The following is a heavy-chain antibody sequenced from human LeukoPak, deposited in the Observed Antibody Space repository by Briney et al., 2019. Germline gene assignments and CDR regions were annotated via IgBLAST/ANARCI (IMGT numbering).Heavy chain of an antibody. J-gene: IGHJ4*02. D-gene: IGHD4-17*01. V-gene: IGHV4-59*01. CDR2: IHYSGSA. CDR1: GGSISSYY. Sequence: SETLSLICTVSGGSISSYYWSWIRQPPPKGLEWIGCIHYSGSANYNPSLKSRVTVSEDTSKNQFSLKLISVTAADTAVYYCARAVTTGMYYFDYWGQGTLVTVSS. CDR3: ARAVTTGMYYFDY.